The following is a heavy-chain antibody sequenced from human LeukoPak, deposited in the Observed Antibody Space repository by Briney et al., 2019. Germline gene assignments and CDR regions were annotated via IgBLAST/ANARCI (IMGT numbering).Heavy chain of an antibody. D-gene: IGHD5-18*01. CDR1: GFSISSGFY. Sequence: PSETLSLTCTVSGFSISSGFYWGWIRQPPGKGLEWIGTIYGGGTTSYNPSLKSRVTISVDTSKNQISLHLSSVTVADTATYFCARVYIYGRSYFDYRGQGTLVTVSS. V-gene: IGHV4-38-2*02. CDR2: IYGGGTT. CDR3: ARVYIYGRSYFDY. J-gene: IGHJ4*02.